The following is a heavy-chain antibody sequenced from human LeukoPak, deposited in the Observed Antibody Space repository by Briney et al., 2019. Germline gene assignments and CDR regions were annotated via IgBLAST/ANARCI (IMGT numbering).Heavy chain of an antibody. CDR1: GYRFTDYY. CDR3: ARTSDYYNYYFDY. D-gene: IGHD4-11*01. Sequence: ASVKVSCKASGYRFTDYYVHWVRQAPGRGLEWMAWINPNDGTTNYAQKFQGRVTMITDTSISTAYMELSNLRSDDTAVYCCARTSDYYNYYFDYWGQGTPVTVSS. CDR2: INPNDGTT. V-gene: IGHV1-2*02. J-gene: IGHJ4*02.